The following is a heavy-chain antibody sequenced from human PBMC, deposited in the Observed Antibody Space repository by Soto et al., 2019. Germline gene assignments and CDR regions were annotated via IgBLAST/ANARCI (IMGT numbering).Heavy chain of an antibody. V-gene: IGHV4-31*03. CDR1: GGSISSGGYY. Sequence: QVQLQESGPGLGKPSQTLSLTCTVSGGSISSGGYYWSWIRQRPGKGLEWIGYIDYRGTAYYNPSLKSRVTISGDTSTNHFSLNLSSVTAADTAVYYCARGTKVASFDNWGQGTLVTVSS. D-gene: IGHD1-1*01. CDR2: IDYRGTA. J-gene: IGHJ4*02. CDR3: ARGTKVASFDN.